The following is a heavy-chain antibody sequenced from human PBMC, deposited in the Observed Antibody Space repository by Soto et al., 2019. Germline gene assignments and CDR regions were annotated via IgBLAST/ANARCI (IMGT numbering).Heavy chain of an antibody. V-gene: IGHV4-30-4*08. CDR2: INHSGST. CDR3: ARVFIGHILVPGTYNWFDP. Sequence: SETLSLTCTVPGGSVNIGTYYWSWIRQPPGKGLEWIGEINHSGSTNYNPSLKSRVTISVDTSKNQFSLKLSSVTAADTAVYYCARVFIGHILVPGTYNWFDPWGQGTLVTVSS. D-gene: IGHD2-2*01. J-gene: IGHJ5*02. CDR1: GGSVNIGTYY.